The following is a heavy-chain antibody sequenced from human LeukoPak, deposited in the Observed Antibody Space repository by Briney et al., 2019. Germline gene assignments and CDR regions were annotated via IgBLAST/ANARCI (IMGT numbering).Heavy chain of an antibody. Sequence: PSETLSLTCIVSGGSISSGSYYWSWIRQPAGKGLEWIGHIYTSGSTYYNPSLKSRVTISVDTSKNQFSLNLSSVTAADTAMYYCARLGSSGWYDAFDIWGQGTVVTVSS. CDR1: GGSISSGSYY. CDR3: ARLGSSGWYDAFDI. J-gene: IGHJ3*02. D-gene: IGHD6-19*01. CDR2: IYTSGST. V-gene: IGHV4-61*09.